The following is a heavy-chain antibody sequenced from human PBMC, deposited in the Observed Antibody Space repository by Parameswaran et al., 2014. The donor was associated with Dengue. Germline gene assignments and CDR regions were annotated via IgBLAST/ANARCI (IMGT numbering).Heavy chain of an antibody. CDR3: AKDLWGYCSSTSCYPFDY. J-gene: IGHJ4*02. CDR2: ISGSGGST. V-gene: IGHV3-23*01. Sequence: VRQMPGKGLEWVSAISGSGGSTYYADSVKGRFTISRDNSKNTLYLQMNSLRAEDTAVYYCAKDLWGYCSSTSCYPFDYWGQGTLVTVSS. D-gene: IGHD2-2*01.